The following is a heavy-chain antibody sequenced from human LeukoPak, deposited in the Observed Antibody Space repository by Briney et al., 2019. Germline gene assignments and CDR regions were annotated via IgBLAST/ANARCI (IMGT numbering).Heavy chain of an antibody. CDR3: ARDYNWNAGWFDP. CDR1: GYSISSGYY. CDR2: IYHSGST. V-gene: IGHV4-38-2*02. J-gene: IGHJ5*02. D-gene: IGHD1-20*01. Sequence: SETLSLTCTVSGYSISSGYYWGWIRQPPGKGLEWIGSIYHSGSTYYNPSLKSRVTISVDTSKNQFSLKLNSVTAADTAVYYCARDYNWNAGWFDPWGQGTLVTVSS.